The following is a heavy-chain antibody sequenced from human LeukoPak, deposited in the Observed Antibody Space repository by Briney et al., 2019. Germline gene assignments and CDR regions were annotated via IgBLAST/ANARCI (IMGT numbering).Heavy chain of an antibody. Sequence: GASVKVSCKASGYTFTGYYMHWVRQAPGQGLEWMGWINPNSGGTNYAQKFQGRVTMTRDTSISTAYMELSRLRSDDTAVYYCARVGLRNCTKGVCYDYYFDYWGQGTLVTVSS. J-gene: IGHJ4*02. D-gene: IGHD2-8*01. CDR2: INPNSGGT. CDR1: GYTFTGYY. V-gene: IGHV1-2*02. CDR3: ARVGLRNCTKGVCYDYYFDY.